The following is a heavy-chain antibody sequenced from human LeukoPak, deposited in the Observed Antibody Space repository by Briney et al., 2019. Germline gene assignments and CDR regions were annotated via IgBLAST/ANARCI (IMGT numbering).Heavy chain of an antibody. V-gene: IGHV3-7*01. D-gene: IGHD3-10*01. CDR3: ARIRMVRGVII. Sequence: GGSLRLSCAASGFTSSSYWMSWVRQAPGKGLEWVANIKQDGSEKYYVDSVKGRFTISRDNAKNSLYLQMNSLRAEDTAVYYCARIRMVRGVIIWGQGTLVTVSS. CDR2: IKQDGSEK. J-gene: IGHJ4*02. CDR1: GFTSSSYW.